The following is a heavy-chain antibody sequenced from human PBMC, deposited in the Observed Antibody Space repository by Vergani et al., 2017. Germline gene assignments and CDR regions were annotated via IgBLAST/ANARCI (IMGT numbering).Heavy chain of an antibody. D-gene: IGHD3-22*01. CDR2: IYPADSDT. V-gene: IGHV5-51*03. CDR1: EYSFGNYW. CDR3: ARLXGRDSSGSKYFDY. Sequence: EVELVQSGPEMRKPGESLKISCKGSEYSFGNYWIGWVRQMPGKGLEWMGIIYPADSDTRYSPSFQGQVTISADKSISTAFLQGDSLKASDTALYYCARLXGRDSSGSKYFDYWGQGTLVTVSS. J-gene: IGHJ4*02.